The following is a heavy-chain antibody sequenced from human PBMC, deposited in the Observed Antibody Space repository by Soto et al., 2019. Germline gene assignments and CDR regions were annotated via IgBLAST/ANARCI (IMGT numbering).Heavy chain of an antibody. D-gene: IGHD6-13*01. CDR1: GFTFSSYG. J-gene: IGHJ6*02. CDR2: ISYDGSNK. V-gene: IGHV3-30*18. Sequence: QVQLVESGGGVVQPGRSLRLSCAASGFTFSSYGMHWVRQAPGKGLEWVAVISYDGSNKYYADSVKGRFTISRDNSKNTLYLQMSSLRAEDTAVYYCAKDFQSIAAASFYYYYYGMDVWGQGTTVTVSS. CDR3: AKDFQSIAAASFYYYYYGMDV.